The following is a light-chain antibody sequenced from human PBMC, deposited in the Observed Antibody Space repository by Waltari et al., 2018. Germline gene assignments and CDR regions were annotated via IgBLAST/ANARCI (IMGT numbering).Light chain of an antibody. CDR2: DVA. V-gene: IGLV2-14*01. CDR1: SSDIGGYNY. J-gene: IGLJ2*01. Sequence: QSALTQPASVSGSPGQSITISCTGTSSDIGGYNYVSWYQQHPGKALKLMIYDVAGWPSGVANRFSGSKSGNTASLTISGLQAEDEADYYCTSYTTTKTVVFGGGTKVTVL. CDR3: TSYTTTKTVV.